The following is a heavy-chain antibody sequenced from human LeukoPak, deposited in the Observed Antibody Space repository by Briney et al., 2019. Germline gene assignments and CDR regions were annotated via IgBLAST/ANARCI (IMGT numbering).Heavy chain of an antibody. D-gene: IGHD1-1*01. CDR3: ARDRSQLERRGYYYGMDV. J-gene: IGHJ6*04. CDR1: GYTFTSYV. CDR2: VNLGNGNT. Sequence: SVHVPYTASGYTFTSYVMHWVRQAPGQRREGMGWVNLGNGNTKYSQQFQGRGTITRDTSPNTAYTELSSLRSEDTAVYYCARDRSQLERRGYYYGMDVWGKGTTVTVSS. V-gene: IGHV1-3*01.